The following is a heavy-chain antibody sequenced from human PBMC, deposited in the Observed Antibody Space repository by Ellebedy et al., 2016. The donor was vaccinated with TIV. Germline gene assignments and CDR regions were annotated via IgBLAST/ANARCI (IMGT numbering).Heavy chain of an antibody. CDR2: ISYDGSNK. CDR1: GFTFSSYS. CDR3: AKGGRGGESY. V-gene: IGHV3-30*18. Sequence: GGSLRLXXAASGFTFSSYSMNWVRQAPGKGLEWVAVISYDGSNKYYADSVKGRFTISRDNSKTTLYLQMNSLRAEDTAVYYCAKGGRGGESYWGQGTLVTVSS. D-gene: IGHD2-21*01. J-gene: IGHJ4*02.